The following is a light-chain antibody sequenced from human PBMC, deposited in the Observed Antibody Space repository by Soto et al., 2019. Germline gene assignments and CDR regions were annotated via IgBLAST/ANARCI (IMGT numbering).Light chain of an antibody. V-gene: IGKV3-15*01. Sequence: EIVMTQSPATLPVSPGERVTLPCRASQSVSSNLAWYQQKPGQAPRLLIYGASTRATGIPARFSGSGSGTEFTLTISSLQSQDFAVYYCQQYNNWWTFGQGTKVEIK. CDR2: GAS. CDR3: QQYNNWWT. CDR1: QSVSSN. J-gene: IGKJ1*01.